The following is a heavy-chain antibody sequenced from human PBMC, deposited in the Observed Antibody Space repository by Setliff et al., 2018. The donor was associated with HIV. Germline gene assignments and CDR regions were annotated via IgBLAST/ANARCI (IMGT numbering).Heavy chain of an antibody. CDR2: INHSGST. CDR3: ARSNYDSSFDY. J-gene: IGHJ4*02. Sequence: ASETLSLTCAVYGGSFSGYYWSWIRQPPEKGLEWIGEINHSGSTNYNPSLKSRVNISVDTSKNQFSLKLTSVTAAGTAVYYCARSNYDSSFDYWGQGTLVTVSS. D-gene: IGHD3-22*01. V-gene: IGHV4-34*01. CDR1: GGSFSGYY.